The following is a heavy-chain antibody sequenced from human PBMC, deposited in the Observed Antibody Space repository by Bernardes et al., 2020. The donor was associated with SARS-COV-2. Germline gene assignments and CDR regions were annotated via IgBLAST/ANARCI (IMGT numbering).Heavy chain of an antibody. D-gene: IGHD2-15*01. CDR2: FDPEDGET. Sequence: AGVKVSCKVSGYTLTALSMHWVRQAPGKGLEWMGGFDPEDGETIYAQKFQGRVTMTEDTSTDTAYMELSSLRSEDTAVYYCATAPALGYCSGGSCYQPGYYYGMDVWGQGTTVTVSS. V-gene: IGHV1-24*01. J-gene: IGHJ6*01. CDR3: ATAPALGYCSGGSCYQPGYYYGMDV. CDR1: GYTLTALS.